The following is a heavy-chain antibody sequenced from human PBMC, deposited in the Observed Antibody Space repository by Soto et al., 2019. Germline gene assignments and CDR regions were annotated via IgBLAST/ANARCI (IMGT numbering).Heavy chain of an antibody. CDR1: GFSFSNYG. Sequence: VGSLRLSCVASGFSFSNYGMHWVRQAPGKGLEWVAFVSSDGNNKYYAESVKGRFTISRDNAKNTLYLQVDRLTVDDTAVYYCAKDRVIQLLPIWPDPWGQRTLVTVSS. CDR3: AKDRVIQLLPIWPDP. V-gene: IGHV3-30*18. D-gene: IGHD2-2*01. CDR2: VSSDGNNK. J-gene: IGHJ5*02.